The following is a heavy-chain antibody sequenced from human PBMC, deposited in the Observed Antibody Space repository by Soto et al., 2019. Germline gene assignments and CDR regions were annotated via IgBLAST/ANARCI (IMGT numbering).Heavy chain of an antibody. J-gene: IGHJ4*02. Sequence: QVQLVQSGAEVKKPGASVKVSCKTSGYTFTSSGISWVRQAPGQGLEWMGWISAYNGNTDYAQKCQGRVIMTTDTSTSTAYMELRSLRSDDTAVYYCARVMTYCTSRSCHDYWGQGTLVAVSS. CDR2: ISAYNGNT. D-gene: IGHD2-2*01. V-gene: IGHV1-18*01. CDR3: ARVMTYCTSRSCHDY. CDR1: GYTFTSSG.